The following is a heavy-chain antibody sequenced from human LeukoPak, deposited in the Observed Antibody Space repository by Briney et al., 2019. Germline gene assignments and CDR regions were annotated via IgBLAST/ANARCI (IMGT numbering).Heavy chain of an antibody. D-gene: IGHD3-22*01. Sequence: ASVKVSCNASGGTFSSYAISWVRQAPGQGLEWMGRIIPIFGTANCAQKFQGRVTITADKSTSTAYMELSSLRSEDTAVYYCAASRGYYDSSGYPFDYWGQGTLVTVSS. CDR2: IIPIFGTA. J-gene: IGHJ4*02. CDR1: GGTFSSYA. CDR3: AASRGYYDSSGYPFDY. V-gene: IGHV1-69*06.